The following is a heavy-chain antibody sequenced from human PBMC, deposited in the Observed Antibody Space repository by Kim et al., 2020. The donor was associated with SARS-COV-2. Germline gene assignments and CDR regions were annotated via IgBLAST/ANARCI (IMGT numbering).Heavy chain of an antibody. CDR3: ATLWWLETASDY. Sequence: SETLSLTCTVSGGSISSSSYYWGWIRQPPGKGLEWIGSIYYSGSTYYNPSLKSRVTISVDTSKNQFSLKLSSVTAADTAVYYCATLWWLETASDYWGQGTLVTVSS. V-gene: IGHV4-39*01. J-gene: IGHJ4*02. CDR1: GGSISSSSYY. CDR2: IYYSGST. D-gene: IGHD5-12*01.